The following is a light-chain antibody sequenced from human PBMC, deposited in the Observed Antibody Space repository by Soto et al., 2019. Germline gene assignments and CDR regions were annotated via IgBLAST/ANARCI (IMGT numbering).Light chain of an antibody. CDR3: SSYTDSSTVV. J-gene: IGLJ1*01. V-gene: IGLV2-14*01. Sequence: QSVLTQPASVSGSPGQSITISCTGTSSDVGGYDYVSWYQQLPGKAPKLLIYDVNNRPSGVSNRFSGSKSGNTASLTISGLQAEDEADYYCSSYTDSSTVVFGTGTKVTVL. CDR1: SSDVGGYDY. CDR2: DVN.